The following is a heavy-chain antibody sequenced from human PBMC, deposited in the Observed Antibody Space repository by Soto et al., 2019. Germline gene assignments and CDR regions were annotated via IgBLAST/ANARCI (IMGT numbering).Heavy chain of an antibody. CDR2: IIPIFGTA. V-gene: IGHV1-69*01. CDR3: SYYYDSSGPFRYYYGMDV. J-gene: IGHJ6*02. D-gene: IGHD3-22*01. Sequence: QVQLVQSGAEVKKPGSSVKVSCKASGDTFSSYAISWVRQAPGQGLEWMGGIIPIFGTANYAQKFQGRVTITADESTSTAYMELSSLRSEDTAVYYCSYYYDSSGPFRYYYGMDVWGQGTTVTVSS. CDR1: GDTFSSYA.